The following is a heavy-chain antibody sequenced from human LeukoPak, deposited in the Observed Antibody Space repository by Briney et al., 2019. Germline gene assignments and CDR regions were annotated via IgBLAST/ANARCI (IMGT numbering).Heavy chain of an antibody. CDR3: AKAPDIEGGWYFDL. V-gene: IGHV6-1*01. CDR2: TYYRSKWYN. Sequence: SQTLSLTCAISGDSVSSNSAAWNWIRQSPSRGLEWLGRTYYRSKWYNDYAVSVKSRITINPDTSKNQFSLQLNSVTPEDTAVYYCAKAPDIEGGWYFDLWGRGTLVTVSS. D-gene: IGHD5-12*01. CDR1: GDSVSSNSAA. J-gene: IGHJ2*01.